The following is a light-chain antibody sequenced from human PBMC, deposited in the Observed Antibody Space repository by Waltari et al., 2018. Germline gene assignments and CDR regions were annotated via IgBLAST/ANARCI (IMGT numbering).Light chain of an antibody. CDR1: QSVSSSY. J-gene: IGKJ2*01. Sequence: EIVLTQSPVTLSLSQGERATLSCRASQSVSSSYLAGYQQKPGQAPRLLIYGASSRATGIPDRFSGSGSGTDFTLTISRLEPEDFAVYYCQQYGSSPPMYTFGQGTKLEIK. V-gene: IGKV3-20*01. CDR2: GAS. CDR3: QQYGSSPPMYT.